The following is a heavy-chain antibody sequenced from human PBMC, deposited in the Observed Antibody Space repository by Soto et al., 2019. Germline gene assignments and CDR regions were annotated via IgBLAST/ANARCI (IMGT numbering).Heavy chain of an antibody. CDR2: VYHTGNT. J-gene: IGHJ1*01. CDR3: AREQXXXXL. V-gene: IGHV4-59*01. Sequence: QVQLQESGPGLVKPSETLSLTCTVSGVSITPYYWAWIRHPPGKGLEWIGYVYHTGNTYYNPSLKRRVTISLDTSKNQVSLRLXXXXXXXXAVYYCAREQXXXXLWGQ. CDR1: GVSITPYY.